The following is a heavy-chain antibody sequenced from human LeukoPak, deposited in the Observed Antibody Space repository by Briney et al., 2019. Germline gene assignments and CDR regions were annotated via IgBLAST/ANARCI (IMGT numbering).Heavy chain of an antibody. V-gene: IGHV4-4*07. J-gene: IGHJ4*02. CDR2: IYTSGST. Sequence: SETLSLTCTVPGGSISSYYWSWIRQPAGKGLEWIGRIYTSGSTNYNPSLKSRVTMSVDTSKTQFSLKLSSVTAADTAVYYCARESLLWVGELLWAFDYWGQGTLVTVSS. CDR3: ARESLLWVGELLWAFDY. D-gene: IGHD3-10*01. CDR1: GGSISSYY.